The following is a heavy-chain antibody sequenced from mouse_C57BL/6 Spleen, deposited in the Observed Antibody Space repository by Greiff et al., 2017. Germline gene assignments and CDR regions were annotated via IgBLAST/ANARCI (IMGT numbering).Heavy chain of an antibody. D-gene: IGHD2-1*01. CDR2: IYPGDGDT. CDR3: YGNEDY. CDR1: GYAFSSSC. J-gene: IGHJ2*01. V-gene: IGHV1-82*01. Sequence: QLQESGPELVKPGASSKISCKAAGYAFSSSCRNWVKQRPGKGLEWIGRIYPGDGDTNYNGKFKGKATLTADKSSSTAYMQLSSLTSEDSAVYFCYGNEDYWGQGTTLTVSS.